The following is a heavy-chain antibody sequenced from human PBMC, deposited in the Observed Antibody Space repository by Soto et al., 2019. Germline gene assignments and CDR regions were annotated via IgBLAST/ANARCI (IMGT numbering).Heavy chain of an antibody. D-gene: IGHD2-15*01. CDR1: GFTFSSYA. V-gene: IGHV3-23*01. J-gene: IGHJ4*02. CDR3: AIDLGYCSGGTCYFLDY. CDR2: ISGSGGST. Sequence: EVQLLESGGGLVQPGGSLRLSCAASGFTFSSYAMSWVRQAPGKGLEWVSAISGSGGSTYYADSVKGRFTISRDNSKNTLYLQMNSLRAEDTAVYYCAIDLGYCSGGTCYFLDYWGQGTLVTVSS.